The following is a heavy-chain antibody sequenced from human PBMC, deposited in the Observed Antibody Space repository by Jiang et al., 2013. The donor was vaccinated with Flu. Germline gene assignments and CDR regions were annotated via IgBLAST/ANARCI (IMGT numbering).Heavy chain of an antibody. Sequence: GGSLRLSCAASGFTFSSYAMSWVRQAPGKGLGWVSAISGSGGSAYYADSVKGRFTISRDNSKNTLYLQMNSLRAEDTAVYYCAKDGSSGNYFDYWGQGTLVTVSS. CDR1: GFTFSSYA. CDR3: AKDGSSGNYFDY. CDR2: ISGSGGSA. V-gene: IGHV3-23*01. J-gene: IGHJ4*02. D-gene: IGHD3-22*01.